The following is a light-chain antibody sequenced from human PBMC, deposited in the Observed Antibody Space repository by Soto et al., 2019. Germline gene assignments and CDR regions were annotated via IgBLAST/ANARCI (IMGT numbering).Light chain of an antibody. CDR2: AAS. V-gene: IGKV1-12*01. Sequence: DIQMTQSPSSVSASVGDRVTITCRASQGISSWLAWYQQKPGKVPKLLIYAASILQSGVPSRFSGSGSGTDFTLTISCLQSEDFATYYCQQYYSYPWTFGQGTKVDIK. J-gene: IGKJ1*01. CDR1: QGISSW. CDR3: QQYYSYPWT.